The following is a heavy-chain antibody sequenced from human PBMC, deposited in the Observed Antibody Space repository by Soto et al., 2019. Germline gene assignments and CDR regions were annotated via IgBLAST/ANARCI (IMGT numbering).Heavy chain of an antibody. CDR2: VAPIFDFS. CDR3: ATGALAGRQQLVRDAFDF. J-gene: IGHJ3*01. CDR1: GGTFDSYS. V-gene: IGHV1-69*02. Sequence: QVQLVQSGAEVKKPGSSLRVSCRASGGTFDSYSISWVRQAPGQGLEWLGKVAPIFDFSRYAPKFQGRVTITADKSTSIAYMDLSGLTSQDTAVYYCATGALAGRQQLVRDAFDFWGQGTKVTVSS. D-gene: IGHD6-13*01.